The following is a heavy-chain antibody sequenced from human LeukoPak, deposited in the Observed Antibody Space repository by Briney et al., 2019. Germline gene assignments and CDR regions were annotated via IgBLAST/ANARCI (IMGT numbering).Heavy chain of an antibody. CDR1: GYTFTSYY. D-gene: IGHD3-22*01. CDR2: INPSGGRT. CDR3: ARDVYVCRGYYPFDY. Sequence: AASVKVSCKASGYTFTSYYMHWVRQAPGQGLEWMGIINPSGGRTSYAQKLQGRVTMTRDMSTSTVYMELSSLRSEDTAVYYCARDVYVCRGYYPFDYWGQGTLVTVSS. V-gene: IGHV1-46*01. J-gene: IGHJ4*02.